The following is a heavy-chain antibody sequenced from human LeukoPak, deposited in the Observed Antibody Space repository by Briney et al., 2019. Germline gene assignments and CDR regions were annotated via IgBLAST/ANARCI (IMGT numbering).Heavy chain of an antibody. J-gene: IGHJ4*01. Sequence: SCTVSGYTLTELSMHWVRQAPGKGLEWVAVISLDGNNEYYADSVKGRFSLSRDNSMNTLYLQLNSLRTEDTAMYYCARDLSGHWTYDYWGQGTLVTVSS. CDR2: ISLDGNNE. D-gene: IGHD1-1*01. V-gene: IGHV3-30-3*01. CDR3: ARDLSGHWTYDY. CDR1: GYTLTELS.